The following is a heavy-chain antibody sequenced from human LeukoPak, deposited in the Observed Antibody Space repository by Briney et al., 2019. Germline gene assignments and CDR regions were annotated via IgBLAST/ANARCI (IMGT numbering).Heavy chain of an antibody. D-gene: IGHD1-26*01. V-gene: IGHV1-18*01. CDR2: ISAYNGNT. Sequence: ASVKVSCKASGGTFSSYAISWVRQAPGQGLEWMGWISAYNGNTNYAQKLQGRVTMTTDTSTSTAYMELRSLRSDDTAVYYCARVWELLCADYWGQGTLVTVSS. CDR1: GGTFSSYA. J-gene: IGHJ4*02. CDR3: ARVWELLCADY.